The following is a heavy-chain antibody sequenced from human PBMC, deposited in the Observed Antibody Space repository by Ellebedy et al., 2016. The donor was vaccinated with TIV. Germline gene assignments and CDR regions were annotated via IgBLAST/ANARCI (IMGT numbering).Heavy chain of an antibody. CDR3: ARAPVGATTYNWFDP. CDR2: INPSGGST. V-gene: IGHV1-46*01. D-gene: IGHD1-26*01. J-gene: IGHJ5*02. CDR1: GYTFTSYY. Sequence: ASVKVSXKASGYTFTSYYMHWVRQAPGQGLEWMGIINPSGGSTSYAQKFQGRVTMTRDTSTSTVYMELSSLRSEDTAVYYCARAPVGATTYNWFDPWGQGTLVTVSS.